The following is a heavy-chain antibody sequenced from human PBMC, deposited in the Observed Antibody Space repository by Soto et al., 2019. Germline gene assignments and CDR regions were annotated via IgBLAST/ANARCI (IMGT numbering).Heavy chain of an antibody. J-gene: IGHJ4*02. D-gene: IGHD6-13*01. CDR1: GGSISSGGYY. CDR2: IYYSGST. V-gene: IGHV4-31*03. Sequence: SETLSLTCTVSGGSISSGGYYWSWIRQHPGKGLEWIGYIYYSGSTYYNPSLKSRVTISVDTSKNQFSLKLSSVTAADTAVYYCARALKYSSSWIDYWGQGTLVTVSS. CDR3: ARALKYSSSWIDY.